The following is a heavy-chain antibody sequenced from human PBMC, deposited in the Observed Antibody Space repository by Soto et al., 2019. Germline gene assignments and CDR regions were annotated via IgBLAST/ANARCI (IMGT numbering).Heavy chain of an antibody. CDR1: GFTFSSYS. CDR2: ISSSSSTI. CDR3: ARDHSIMAEDSLFDY. V-gene: IGHV3-48*02. J-gene: IGHJ4*02. D-gene: IGHD3-16*01. Sequence: EVPLVESGGGLVQPGGSLRLSCAASGFTFSSYSMNWVRQAPGKGLEWVSYISSSSSTIYYADSVKGRFTISRDNAKNSLYLQMNSLRDEDTAVYYCARDHSIMAEDSLFDYWGQGTLVTVSS.